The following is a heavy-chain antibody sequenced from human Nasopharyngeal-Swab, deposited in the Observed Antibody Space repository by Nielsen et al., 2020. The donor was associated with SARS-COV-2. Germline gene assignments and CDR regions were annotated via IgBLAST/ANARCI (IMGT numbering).Heavy chain of an antibody. CDR2: ISGSGGSI. D-gene: IGHD3-10*01. CDR3: AKAPRYYFGSGSFYFEY. J-gene: IGHJ4*02. Sequence: LKISCAASGFTFSSFAMSWVRQAPGKGLEWVSSISGSGGSIYYADSVKGRFTISRDNSKNTLYLQMSSLRAEDTAVYYCAKAPRYYFGSGSFYFEYWGQGTLVTVSA. CDR1: GFTFSSFA. V-gene: IGHV3-23*01.